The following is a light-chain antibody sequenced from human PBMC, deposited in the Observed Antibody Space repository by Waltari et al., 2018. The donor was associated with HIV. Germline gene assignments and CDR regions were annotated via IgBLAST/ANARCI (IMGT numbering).Light chain of an antibody. V-gene: IGLV4-69*01. J-gene: IGLJ2*01. CDR2: LNSDGRH. Sequence: QVVLTQPPSASASLGASVKLTCPLISEHIHYVIPWHQQQPKKGPRFLMKLNSDGRHSKGDGIPDRFSGSSSGAERYLTISSLQSEDEGDYFCQTWGTGIQVFGGGTRLTVL. CDR3: QTWGTGIQV. CDR1: SEHIHYV.